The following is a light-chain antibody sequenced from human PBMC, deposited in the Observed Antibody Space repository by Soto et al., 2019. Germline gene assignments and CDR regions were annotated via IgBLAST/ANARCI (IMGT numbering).Light chain of an antibody. CDR2: DAS. J-gene: IGKJ1*01. V-gene: IGKV3-11*01. CDR1: QSVTNY. Sequence: EIFLTQSPETLSLSPGERATLSCRASQSVTNYIAWYQQRPGQAPRLLIYDASNRATGVPARFSGSGSGTDFTLTISDLEPADFGLYYCQQRLNWPPGFGQGTKVEIK. CDR3: QQRLNWPPG.